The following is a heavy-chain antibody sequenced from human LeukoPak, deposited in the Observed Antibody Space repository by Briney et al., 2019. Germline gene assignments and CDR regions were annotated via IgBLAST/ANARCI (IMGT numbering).Heavy chain of an antibody. CDR2: VYYRGST. CDR3: TRHSRYCSSASCFLFDD. CDR1: GGSISHNNYY. Sequence: PSETLSLTCAVSGGSISHNNYYWGWIRQPPGKGLEWIGSVYYRGSTFYNPSLKSRVTISVDTSTNCFSLRLSSVTAADTAIYYCTRHSRYCSSASCFLFDDWGQGTLVTVSS. J-gene: IGHJ4*02. V-gene: IGHV4-39*01. D-gene: IGHD2-2*01.